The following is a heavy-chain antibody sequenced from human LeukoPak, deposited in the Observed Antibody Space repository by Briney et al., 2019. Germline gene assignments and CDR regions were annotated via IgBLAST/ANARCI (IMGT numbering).Heavy chain of an antibody. Sequence: SETLSLTCAVYGGSFSGHYWTWIRQPPGKGLQWRGEVNDRGSTNYNPSLKSRLNISEDESKKQFPLRLPSVTAADTAVYYCARGVGSGRFGDYYYMDVWGKGTTVTVSS. D-gene: IGHD3-16*01. CDR3: ARGVGSGRFGDYYYMDV. J-gene: IGHJ6*03. CDR1: GGSFSGHY. V-gene: IGHV4-34*01. CDR2: VNDRGST.